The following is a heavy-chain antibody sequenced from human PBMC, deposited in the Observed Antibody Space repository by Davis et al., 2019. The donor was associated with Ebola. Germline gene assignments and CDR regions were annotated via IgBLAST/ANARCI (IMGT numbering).Heavy chain of an antibody. V-gene: IGHV4-34*01. CDR2: INHSGST. Sequence: SETLSLTCAVYGGSSSGYYWSWIRQPPGKGLEWIGEINHSGSTNYNPSLKSRVTISVDTSKNQFSLKLSSVTAADTAVYYCAREPWFDPWGQGTLVNVSS. J-gene: IGHJ5*02. CDR1: GGSSSGYY. CDR3: AREPWFDP.